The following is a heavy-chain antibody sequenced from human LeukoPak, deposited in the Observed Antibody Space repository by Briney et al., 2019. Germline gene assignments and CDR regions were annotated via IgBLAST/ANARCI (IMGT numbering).Heavy chain of an antibody. J-gene: IGHJ4*02. V-gene: IGHV1-69*13. Sequence: SVKVSCKASGGTFSSYAISWVRQAPGQGLEWMGGIIPIFGTANYAQKFQGRVTITADESTSTAYMELSSLRSEDTAVYYCARGIWSDHLVAYFLDSWGQGTLVTVSS. CDR3: ARGIWSDHLVAYFLDS. D-gene: IGHD5-12*01. CDR1: GGTFSSYA. CDR2: IIPIFGTA.